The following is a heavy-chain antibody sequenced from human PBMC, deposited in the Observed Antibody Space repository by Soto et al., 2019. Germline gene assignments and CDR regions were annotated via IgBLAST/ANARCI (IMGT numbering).Heavy chain of an antibody. CDR1: GGTFSSDA. J-gene: IGHJ6*02. D-gene: IGHD3-9*01. V-gene: IGHV1-69*13. CDR2: IIPIFGTA. CDR3: ARDLTAYYYYGMDV. Sequence: ASVKVSCKASGGTFSSDAISWVRQAPGQGLEWMGGIIPIFGTANYAQKFQGRVTITADESTSTAYMELSSLRSEDTAVYYCARDLTAYYYYGMDVWGQGTTVTVSS.